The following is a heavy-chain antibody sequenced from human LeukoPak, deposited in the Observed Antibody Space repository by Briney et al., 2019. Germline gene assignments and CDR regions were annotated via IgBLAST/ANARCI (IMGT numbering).Heavy chain of an antibody. V-gene: IGHV1-18*01. CDR3: ARGGIAAAGRFDY. CDR2: AYNSNT. D-gene: IGHD6-13*01. J-gene: IGHJ4*02. Sequence: AYNSNTNYAQKLQGRVTMTTDTSTSTAYMELRSLRSDDTAVYYCARGGIAAAGRFDYWGQGTLVTVSS.